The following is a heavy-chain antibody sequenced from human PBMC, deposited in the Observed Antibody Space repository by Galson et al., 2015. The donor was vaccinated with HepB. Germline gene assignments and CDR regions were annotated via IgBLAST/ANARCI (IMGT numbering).Heavy chain of an antibody. CDR2: INWNGGST. J-gene: IGHJ4*02. Sequence: SLRLSCAASGFTFDDYGMSWVRQAPGKGLEWVSGINWNGGSTGYADSVKGRFTISRDNAKNSLYLQMNSLRAEDTALYYCARDRDRDGYNGFDYWGQGTLVTVSS. V-gene: IGHV3-20*04. D-gene: IGHD5-24*01. CDR3: ARDRDRDGYNGFDY. CDR1: GFTFDDYG.